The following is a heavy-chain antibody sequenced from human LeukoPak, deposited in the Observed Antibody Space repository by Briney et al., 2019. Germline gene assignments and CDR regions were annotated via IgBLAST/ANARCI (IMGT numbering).Heavy chain of an antibody. CDR2: ISSSSSII. J-gene: IGHJ4*02. D-gene: IGHD1-26*01. V-gene: IGHV3-48*02. Sequence: GGSLRLSCAASGFTFSSYSMNWVHQDPGKGLEWLSYISSSSSIIYYADSVKGRFSVSRDNAKNSLYLQMNSLRDEDTAVFYCARGSNIVGTTTYFDFWGQGTLVTVSS. CDR3: ARGSNIVGTTTYFDF. CDR1: GFTFSSYS.